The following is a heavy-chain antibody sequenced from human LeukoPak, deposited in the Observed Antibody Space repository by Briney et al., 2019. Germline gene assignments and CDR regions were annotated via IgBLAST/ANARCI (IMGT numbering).Heavy chain of an antibody. CDR2: IKQDGSEK. V-gene: IGHV3-7*01. D-gene: IGHD3-3*01. CDR1: GFTLSSYW. CDR3: ARQKSDFWSGYFLDY. J-gene: IGHJ4*02. Sequence: GGSLRLSCAASGFTLSSYWMSWVRQAPGKGLEWVANIKQDGSEKYYVDSVKGRFTISRDNAKNSLYLQMNSLRAEDTAVYYCARQKSDFWSGYFLDYWGQGTLVTVSS.